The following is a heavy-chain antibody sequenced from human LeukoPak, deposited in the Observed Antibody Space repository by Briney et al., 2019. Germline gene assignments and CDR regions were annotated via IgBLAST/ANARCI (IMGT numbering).Heavy chain of an antibody. CDR2: IIPILGIA. V-gene: IGHV1-69*04. Sequence: SVKVSCKASGGTFSSYAISWVRQAPGQGLEWMGRIIPILGIANYAQKFQGRVTITADKSTSTAYMELSSLRSEDTAVYYCASNYGIAAAGTTYYGMDAWGQGTTVTVSS. J-gene: IGHJ6*02. D-gene: IGHD6-13*01. CDR1: GGTFSSYA. CDR3: ASNYGIAAAGTTYYGMDA.